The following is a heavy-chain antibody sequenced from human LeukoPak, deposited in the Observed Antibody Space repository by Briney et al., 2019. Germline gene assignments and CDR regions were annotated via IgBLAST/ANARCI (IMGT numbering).Heavy chain of an antibody. V-gene: IGHV3-30*04. Sequence: PGRSLRLSCAASGFTFSSYAMHWVRQAPGKGLEWVAVISYDGSNKYYADSVKGRFTISRDNSKNTLYLQMNSLRAEDTAVYYCARSLYYSDSSGYSYYYYYHMDVWGKGTTVTVSS. CDR3: ARSLYYSDSSGYSYYYYYHMDV. CDR2: ISYDGSNK. D-gene: IGHD3-22*01. J-gene: IGHJ6*03. CDR1: GFTFSSYA.